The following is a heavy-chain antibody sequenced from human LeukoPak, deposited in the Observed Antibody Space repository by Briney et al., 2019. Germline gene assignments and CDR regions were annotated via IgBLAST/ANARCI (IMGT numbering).Heavy chain of an antibody. CDR1: GYTFTGYY. CDR3: VRVRRDGYNSAFDI. Sequence: GASVKVSCKASGYTFTGYYMHWVRQAPGQGLEWMGWINPNSGGTNYAQKFQGRVTMTRDTSISTAYMELSRLRSDDTAVYYCVRVRRDGYNSAFDIWGQGTMVTVSS. D-gene: IGHD5-24*01. V-gene: IGHV1-2*02. CDR2: INPNSGGT. J-gene: IGHJ3*02.